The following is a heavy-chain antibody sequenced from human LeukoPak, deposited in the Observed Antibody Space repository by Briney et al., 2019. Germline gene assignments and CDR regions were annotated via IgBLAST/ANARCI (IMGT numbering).Heavy chain of an antibody. CDR1: GFTFSSYE. Sequence: GGSLRLSCAASGFTFSSYEMNWVRQAPGKGLEWVSYISSSGSTIYYADSVKGRFTISRDNAKNSLCLQMNSLRAEDTAVYYCARGARNYGDYDGYYYYGMDVWGQGTTVTVSS. V-gene: IGHV3-48*03. CDR3: ARGARNYGDYDGYYYYGMDV. D-gene: IGHD4-17*01. CDR2: ISSSGSTI. J-gene: IGHJ6*02.